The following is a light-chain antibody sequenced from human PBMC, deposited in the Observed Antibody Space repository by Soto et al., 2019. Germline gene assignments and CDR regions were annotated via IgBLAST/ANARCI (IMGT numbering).Light chain of an antibody. CDR3: QIWGTGPFV. CDR2: LNSDGSH. CDR1: SGHSSYA. V-gene: IGLV4-69*01. Sequence: QSVLTQSPSASASLGASVKLTCTLSSGHSSYAIAWHQQQPEKGPRYLMKLNSDGSHSKGDGIPDRFSGSSSGAERYLTISRLQSEDEADYYRQIWGTGPFVFGTGTKLTVL. J-gene: IGLJ1*01.